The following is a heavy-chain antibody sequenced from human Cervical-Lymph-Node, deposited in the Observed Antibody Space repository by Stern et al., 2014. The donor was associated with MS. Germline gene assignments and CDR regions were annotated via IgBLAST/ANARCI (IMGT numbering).Heavy chain of an antibody. CDR2: IYTGDSHT. CDR3: ARRSWDYRREYYFDF. CDR1: GYTFISYW. J-gene: IGHJ4*02. V-gene: IGHV5-51*03. Sequence: EVQLLESGAEVKKPWESLKISCKTSGYTFISYWIGWVRQMPGRGLEWMGIIYTGDSHTRYSPPFQGQVTISVDKSISTAYLQWSSLKASDTAIYYCARRSWDYRREYYFDFWGQGTLVTVSS. D-gene: IGHD4-11*01.